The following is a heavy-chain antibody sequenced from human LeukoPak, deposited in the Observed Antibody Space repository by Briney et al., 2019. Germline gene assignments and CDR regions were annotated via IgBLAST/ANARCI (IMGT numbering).Heavy chain of an antibody. Sequence: ASVKVSCKASGYTFTSYGISWVRQAPGQGLEWMGWISAYNGNTNHAQRLQGRVTVTTDTSATTAYMELRSLRSDDTAVYYCARTNLDCTKGVCYDYWGQGTLVTVSS. V-gene: IGHV1-18*01. CDR1: GYTFTSYG. J-gene: IGHJ4*02. CDR3: ARTNLDCTKGVCYDY. CDR2: ISAYNGNT. D-gene: IGHD2-8*01.